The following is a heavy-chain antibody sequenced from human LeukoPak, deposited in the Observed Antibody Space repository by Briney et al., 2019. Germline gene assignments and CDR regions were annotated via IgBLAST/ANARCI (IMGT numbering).Heavy chain of an antibody. CDR1: GFTFRSYW. CDR2: INSEGSTT. Sequence: GGSLRLSCAASGFTFRSYWMHWVRQAPGKGLVWVSRINSEGSTTSYADSVKGRFTISRDNAKNTLCLQMNSLRAEDTAVYYCASEFAAFCGGDCPPFDSWGQGTLVTVSS. CDR3: ASEFAAFCGGDCPPFDS. V-gene: IGHV3-74*01. J-gene: IGHJ4*02. D-gene: IGHD2-21*02.